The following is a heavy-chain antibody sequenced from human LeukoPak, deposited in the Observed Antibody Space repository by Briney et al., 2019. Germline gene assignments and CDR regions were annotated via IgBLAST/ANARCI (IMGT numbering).Heavy chain of an antibody. CDR2: TYYRPKWYN. J-gene: IGHJ5*02. D-gene: IGHD5-18*01. V-gene: IGHV6-1*01. CDR1: GDSVSSNSAA. Sequence: SQTLSLTCAISGDSVSSNSAAWNWIRQSPSRGLEWLGRTYYRPKWYNDYAVSVKSRITINPDTSKNQFSLQLNSVTPEDTAVYYCARVTAMGKNNWFDPWGQGTLVTVSS. CDR3: ARVTAMGKNNWFDP.